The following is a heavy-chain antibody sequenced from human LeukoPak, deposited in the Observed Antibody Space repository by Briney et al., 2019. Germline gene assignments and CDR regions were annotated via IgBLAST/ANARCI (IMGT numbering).Heavy chain of an antibody. CDR2: ISYNSDTI. J-gene: IGHJ2*01. Sequence: GRSLRLSCAASGFIFDDYAMHWVRQAPGEGLEWVSGISYNSDTIAYADSVKGRFTISRDNAKNSLYLQMNSLRAEDTALYYCAKDYCGGDCYSGWYFDLWGRGTLVTVSS. V-gene: IGHV3-9*01. CDR3: AKDYCGGDCYSGWYFDL. CDR1: GFIFDDYA. D-gene: IGHD2-21*02.